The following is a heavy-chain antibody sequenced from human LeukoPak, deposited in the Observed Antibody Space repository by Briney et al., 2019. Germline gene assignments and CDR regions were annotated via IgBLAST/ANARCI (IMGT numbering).Heavy chain of an antibody. D-gene: IGHD3-22*01. CDR1: GFTFSSYG. CDR3: AKDAYDSSGYLDY. Sequence: PGGSLRLSCAASGFTFSSYGMHWVRQAPGKGLEWVAVISYDGSNKYYADSVKGRFTISRDNSKNTLYLQMNSLRAEDTAVYYCAKDAYDSSGYLDYWGQGTLVTVSS. CDR2: ISYDGSNK. V-gene: IGHV3-30*18. J-gene: IGHJ4*02.